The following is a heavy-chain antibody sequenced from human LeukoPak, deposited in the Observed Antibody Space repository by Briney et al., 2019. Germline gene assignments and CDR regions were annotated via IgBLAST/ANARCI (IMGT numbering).Heavy chain of an antibody. J-gene: IGHJ6*02. CDR3: ARGGGVDV. D-gene: IGHD3-16*01. Sequence: GGSLRLSCAASGFTFSSYWMNWARQAPGKGLEWVASINHNGNVNYYVDSVKGRFTISRDNAKNSLYLQMSNLRAEETAVYFCARGGGVDVWGQGATVTVSS. CDR2: INHNGNVN. V-gene: IGHV3-7*03. CDR1: GFTFSSYW.